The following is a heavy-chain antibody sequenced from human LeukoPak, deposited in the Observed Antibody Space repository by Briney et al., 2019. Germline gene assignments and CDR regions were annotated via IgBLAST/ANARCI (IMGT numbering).Heavy chain of an antibody. CDR2: IYYSGST. D-gene: IGHD3-22*01. Sequence: SETLSLTCTVSGDSISSYYWSWIRQPLGKGLEWIGYIYYSGSTNYNPSLKSRVTISVKTSKNQFSLKLSSVTAADTAVYYCARVTGYMIADYFDYWGQGTLVTVSS. CDR3: ARVTGYMIADYFDY. J-gene: IGHJ4*02. V-gene: IGHV4-59*01. CDR1: GDSISSYY.